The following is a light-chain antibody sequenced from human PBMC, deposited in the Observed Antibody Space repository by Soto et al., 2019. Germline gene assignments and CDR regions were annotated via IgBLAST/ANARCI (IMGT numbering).Light chain of an antibody. CDR2: DAS. CDR1: QSVNSN. V-gene: IGKV3-11*01. Sequence: EIVMTQSPATLSVSPGERATLSCRASQSVNSNLAWYQLKPGQAPRLLIHDASHRAAGIPARFSGSGFGTDFTLTISSLEPEDAAVYYCQQRSNWPPITFGQGTRLEIK. J-gene: IGKJ5*01. CDR3: QQRSNWPPIT.